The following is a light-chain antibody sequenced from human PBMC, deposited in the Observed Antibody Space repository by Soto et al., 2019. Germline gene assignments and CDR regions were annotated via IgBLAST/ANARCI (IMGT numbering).Light chain of an antibody. J-gene: IGLJ2*01. CDR2: EGN. CDR1: SSDLESFNL. CDR3: CSYGGGTTYVV. Sequence: QLVLTQPASVCGSPGQSITISCTGISSDLESFNLVSWYQQHPGEAPNLILYEGNKRPSGLSSRFSGSRSGNTASLTISGVLAEDEAEYYCCSYGGGTTYVVFGGGTKLTVL. V-gene: IGLV2-23*01.